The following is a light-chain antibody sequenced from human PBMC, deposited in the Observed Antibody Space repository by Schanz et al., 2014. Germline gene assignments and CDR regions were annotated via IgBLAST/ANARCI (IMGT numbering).Light chain of an antibody. CDR2: EVS. CDR1: SSDVGGYNY. V-gene: IGLV2-8*01. J-gene: IGLJ3*02. CDR3: SSYTSSPSWV. Sequence: QSALTQPPSASGSPGQSVTISCTGTSSDVGGYNYVSWYQQHPGKAPKLMIYEVSERPSGVPDRFSGSKSGNTASLTISGLRAEDEADYYCSSYTSSPSWVFGGGTKLTVL.